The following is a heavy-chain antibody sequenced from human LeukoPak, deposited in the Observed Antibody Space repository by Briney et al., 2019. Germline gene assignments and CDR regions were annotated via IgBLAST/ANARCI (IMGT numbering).Heavy chain of an antibody. J-gene: IGHJ6*03. CDR2: IYHSGST. D-gene: IGHD5-18*01. Sequence: PSETLSLTCTVSGYSISSGYYWGWIRQPPGKGLEWIGSIYHSGSTYYNPSLKSRVTISVDTSKNQFSLKLSSVTAADTAVYYCAREGGASYGYNYYYMDVWGKGTTVTVSS. CDR1: GYSISSGYY. V-gene: IGHV4-38-2*02. CDR3: AREGGASYGYNYYYMDV.